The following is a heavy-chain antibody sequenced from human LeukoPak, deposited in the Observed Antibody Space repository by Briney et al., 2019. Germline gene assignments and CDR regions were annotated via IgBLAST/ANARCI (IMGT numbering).Heavy chain of an antibody. Sequence: PGGSLRLSCAASGFTFSSYGMHWVRQAPGKGLEWVAFIRYDGSNKYYADSVKGRFTISRDNSKNTLYLQMNSLRAKDTAVYYCAKGLPSLITMVRGVMGEYFDYWGQGTLVTVSS. CDR3: AKGLPSLITMVRGVMGEYFDY. D-gene: IGHD3-10*01. J-gene: IGHJ4*02. CDR2: IRYDGSNK. CDR1: GFTFSSYG. V-gene: IGHV3-30*02.